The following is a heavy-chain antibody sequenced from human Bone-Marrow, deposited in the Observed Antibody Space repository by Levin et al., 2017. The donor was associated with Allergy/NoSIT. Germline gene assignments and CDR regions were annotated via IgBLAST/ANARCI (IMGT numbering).Heavy chain of an antibody. CDR3: ARANAVEYCSGGDCLSYYFDS. CDR2: IYSASST. Sequence: KGLEWVSLIYSASSTFYADSVKDRFSVSRDDSKNTVLLQINSLTAEATAIYFGARANAVEYCSGGDCLSYYFDSWGQGTLVTVSS. D-gene: IGHD2-15*01. V-gene: IGHV3-66*01. J-gene: IGHJ4*02.